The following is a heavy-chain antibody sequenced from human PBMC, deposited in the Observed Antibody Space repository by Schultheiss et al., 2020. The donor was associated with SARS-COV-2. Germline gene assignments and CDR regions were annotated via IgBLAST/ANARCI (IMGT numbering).Heavy chain of an antibody. J-gene: IGHJ5*02. Sequence: SVKVSCKASVYTFTSYGISWVRQAPGQGLEWMGGIIPIFGTANYAQKFQGRVTITADKSTSTAYMELSRLRSDDTAVYYCARAIAVAAGGFDPWGQGTLVTVSS. CDR3: ARAIAVAAGGFDP. D-gene: IGHD6-19*01. CDR1: VYTFTSYG. CDR2: IIPIFGTA. V-gene: IGHV1-69*06.